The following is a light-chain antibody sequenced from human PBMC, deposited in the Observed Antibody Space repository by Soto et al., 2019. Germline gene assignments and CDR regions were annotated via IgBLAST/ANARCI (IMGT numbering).Light chain of an antibody. J-gene: IGKJ4*01. Sequence: EIASTHSPGTLSLSPGERATHSCTAIQSVSSSYLAWYQQKPGQAPRLLIYGASSRATGIPDRFSGSGSGTEFTLTISSLQSEDFAVYFCQQYDDWMRLTFGGGTKVDIK. V-gene: IGKV3-20*01. CDR3: QQYDDWMRLT. CDR2: GAS. CDR1: QSVSSSY.